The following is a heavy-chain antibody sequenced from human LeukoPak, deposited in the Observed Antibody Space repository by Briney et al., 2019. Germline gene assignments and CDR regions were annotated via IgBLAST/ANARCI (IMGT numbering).Heavy chain of an antibody. CDR2: IKSKTDGETT. J-gene: IGHJ4*02. Sequence: GGSLRLSCADSGFTFTNAWMSWVRQAPGKGLEWIGRIKSKTDGETTNYAEPVRGRFTISRDDTKSAVYLQMNSLKIEDTAVYYCTTDLGTYYHGSQRLIPIDYWGQGTLVTVSS. D-gene: IGHD3-10*01. CDR1: GFTFTNAW. V-gene: IGHV3-15*01. CDR3: TTDLGTYYHGSQRLIPIDY.